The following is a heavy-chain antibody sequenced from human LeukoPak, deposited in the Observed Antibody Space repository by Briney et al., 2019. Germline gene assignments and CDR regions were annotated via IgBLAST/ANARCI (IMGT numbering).Heavy chain of an antibody. CDR3: AREGSGYSYGYLSAFDI. V-gene: IGHV4-4*07. J-gene: IGHJ3*02. CDR2: IYTSGST. Sequence: SETLSLTCTVSGGSISSYYWSWIRQPAGKGLEWIGSIYTSGSTNYNPSLKSRVTMSVDTSKNQFSLKLSSVTAADTAVYYCAREGSGYSYGYLSAFDIWGQGTMVTVSS. D-gene: IGHD5-18*01. CDR1: GGSISSYY.